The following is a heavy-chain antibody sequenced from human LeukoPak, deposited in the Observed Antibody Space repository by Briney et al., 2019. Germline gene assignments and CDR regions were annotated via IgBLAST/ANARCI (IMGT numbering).Heavy chain of an antibody. D-gene: IGHD2-15*01. CDR3: ARAVSTGYCSFMSCPNPFDY. J-gene: IGHJ4*01. Sequence: SETLSLTCAVSGYSISNDYYWGWIRQPPGKGLEWIGSIYHSGSTYYNPSLKSRVTISVHTSKNQFSLKVSSVTAADTAVYYCARAVSTGYCSFMSCPNPFDYCGHGTLVTVSS. CDR1: GYSISNDYY. V-gene: IGHV4-38-2*01. CDR2: IYHSGST.